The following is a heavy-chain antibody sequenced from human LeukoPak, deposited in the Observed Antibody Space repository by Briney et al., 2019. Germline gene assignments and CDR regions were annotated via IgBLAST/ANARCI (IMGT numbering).Heavy chain of an antibody. Sequence: SPTLSLTCVISGDSVSSNNIAWNWLRQSPSRGLEWLGRTYYRSKWYNDYAVSVISRININADTSKNQFSLQLYSVTPDDTAVYYCARGRASAFDIWGQGTVVAVSS. CDR1: GDSVSSNNIA. J-gene: IGHJ3*02. D-gene: IGHD2-2*01. CDR2: TYYRSKWYN. CDR3: ARGRASAFDI. V-gene: IGHV6-1*01.